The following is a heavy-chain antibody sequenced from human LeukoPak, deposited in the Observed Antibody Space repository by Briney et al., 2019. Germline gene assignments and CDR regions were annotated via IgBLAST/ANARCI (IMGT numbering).Heavy chain of an antibody. J-gene: IGHJ4*02. Sequence: SETLSITCAVSGGSISSSSSICWTWVRQPPGKGLEWIGEIYHSGATNYNPSLKSRVTMLLDKSKNQFSLKLNSVTAADTAVYYCARNGGNSDYDYWGQGTLVTVSA. V-gene: IGHV4-4*02. CDR3: ARNGGNSDYDY. CDR2: IYHSGAT. D-gene: IGHD4-23*01. CDR1: GGSISSSSSIC.